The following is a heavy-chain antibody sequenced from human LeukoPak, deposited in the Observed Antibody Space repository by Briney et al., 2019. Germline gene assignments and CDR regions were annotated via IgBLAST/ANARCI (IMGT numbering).Heavy chain of an antibody. D-gene: IGHD3-3*01. CDR2: INPNSGGT. CDR1: GYTFTGYY. J-gene: IGHJ6*03. CDR3: ARDAVRHDFSPHYYYYCMDV. V-gene: IGHV1-2*06. Sequence: GASVKVSCKASGYTFTGYYMHWVRQAPGQGLEWMGRINPNSGGTNYAQKFQGRVTMTRDTSISTAYMELSRLRSDDTAVYYCARDAVRHDFSPHYYYYCMDVWGKGTTVTVSS.